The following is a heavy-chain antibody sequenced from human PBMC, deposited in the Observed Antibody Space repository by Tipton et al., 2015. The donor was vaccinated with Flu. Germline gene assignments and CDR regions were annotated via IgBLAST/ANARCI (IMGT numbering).Heavy chain of an antibody. V-gene: IGHV1-18*01. D-gene: IGHD1-26*01. CDR1: GYTFSTYG. CDR2: ISAKNGDT. J-gene: IGHJ4*02. CDR3: ARDKGVGATYALGD. Sequence: QLVQSGAEVKKPGASVKVSCKASGYTFSTYGISWVRQAPGQGLEWMGWISAKNGDTNYAHNLQGRVTMTTDTSTSTAYMDLWRLTSDDTAVYYCARDKGVGATYALGDWGQGTLVTVSS.